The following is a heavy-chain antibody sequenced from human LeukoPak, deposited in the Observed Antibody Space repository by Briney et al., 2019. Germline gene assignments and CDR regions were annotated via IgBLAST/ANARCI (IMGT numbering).Heavy chain of an antibody. Sequence: PGGSLRLSCAASGFTFSSYEINWVRQAPGKGLEWVSYISNSGTTIYYADSVKGRFTISRDNAKNSLYLQMNSLRAEDTAVYYCARAAYYDILTGPSRGMDVWGQGTTVTVSS. J-gene: IGHJ6*02. D-gene: IGHD3-9*01. V-gene: IGHV3-48*03. CDR1: GFTFSSYE. CDR3: ARAAYYDILTGPSRGMDV. CDR2: ISNSGTTI.